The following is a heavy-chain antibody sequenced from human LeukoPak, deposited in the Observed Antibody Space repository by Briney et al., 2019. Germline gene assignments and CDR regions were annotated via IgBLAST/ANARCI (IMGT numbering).Heavy chain of an antibody. Sequence: GASVKVSCKASGYSFTDYFIHWVRQAPGQGLEWMGWINLNSGGTNYAQKFQARVTMTSDTSISTVYMELSSLRAEDTAVYYCTTFYTRLTDYWGQGTLVTVSS. V-gene: IGHV1-2*02. D-gene: IGHD2/OR15-2a*01. CDR3: TTFYTRLTDY. J-gene: IGHJ4*02. CDR2: INLNSGGT. CDR1: GYSFTDYF.